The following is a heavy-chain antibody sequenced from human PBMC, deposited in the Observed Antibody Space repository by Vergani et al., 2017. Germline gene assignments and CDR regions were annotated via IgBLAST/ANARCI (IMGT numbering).Heavy chain of an antibody. CDR1: GVIFSTYA. CDR2: ISASGVPT. Sequence: VQLVESGGGVVQPGGSLRLSCTASGVIFSTYAMSCVRQAPGKGLEWVSGISASGVPTYYADSVKGRVTISRDNSKNTLYLKMNSLRVEDTAVYYCARAYGRYDWFDYWGQRPLVTVSS. J-gene: IGHJ4*01. D-gene: IGHD1-20*01. V-gene: IGHV3-23*04. CDR3: ARAYGRYDWFDY.